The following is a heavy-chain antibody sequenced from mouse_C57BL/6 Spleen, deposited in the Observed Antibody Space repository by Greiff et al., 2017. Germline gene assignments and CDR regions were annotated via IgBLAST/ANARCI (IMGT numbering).Heavy chain of an antibody. CDR2: SRNKANDYTT. V-gene: IGHV7-1*01. CDR3: ARDAGYYAPFAY. D-gene: IGHD2-3*01. CDR1: GFTFSDFY. J-gene: IGHJ3*01. Sequence: EVKVVESGGGLVQSGRSLRLSCATSGFTFSDFYMEWVSQAPGKGLEWIAASRNKANDYTTEYSASVKGRFIVSRDTSQSILYLQMNALRAEDTAIYYCARDAGYYAPFAYWGQGTLVTVSA.